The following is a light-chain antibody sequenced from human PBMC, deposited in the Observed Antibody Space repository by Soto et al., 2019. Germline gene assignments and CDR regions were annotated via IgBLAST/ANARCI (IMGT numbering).Light chain of an antibody. Sequence: QSALTQPASVSGSPGQSITISCTGTSSDVGGYNYVSWYQQHPGKAPKLMIYEVSNRPSGVSNRFSGSKSGNTASLTISGLQAEDVADYYCSSYTRRSPPSVFGTGTKLTVL. CDR2: EVS. V-gene: IGLV2-14*01. J-gene: IGLJ1*01. CDR3: SSYTRRSPPSV. CDR1: SSDVGGYNY.